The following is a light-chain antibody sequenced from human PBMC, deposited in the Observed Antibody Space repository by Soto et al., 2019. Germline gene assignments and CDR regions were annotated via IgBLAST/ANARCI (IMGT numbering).Light chain of an antibody. V-gene: IGKV1D-8*01. CDR3: QQYYSFPFT. Sequence: ICIPQPPPLLSASTEDRAPISCRMSQGITSYLARYQQKPGKAPDLLIYAASTLQSGVPSRFSGSGSGTDFTLTISCLQSEDFATYYCQQYYSFPFTFGPGTKVDIK. CDR2: AAS. J-gene: IGKJ3*01. CDR1: QGITSY.